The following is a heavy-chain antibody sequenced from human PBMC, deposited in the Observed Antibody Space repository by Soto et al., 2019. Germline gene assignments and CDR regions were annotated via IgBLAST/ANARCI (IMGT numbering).Heavy chain of an antibody. CDR3: ARRYGDCFDF. CDR1: GGSISSSSYY. J-gene: IGHJ4*02. V-gene: IGHV4-39*02. D-gene: IGHD4-17*01. Sequence: SETMSVTCTVAGGSISSSSYYWGWIRQPPGKGLEWIGCIYYSGSTYYNPSLKSRVTISVDTSKNHFSLKLSSVTAADTAVYYCARRYGDCFDFWGQGTLVTVSS. CDR2: IYYSGST.